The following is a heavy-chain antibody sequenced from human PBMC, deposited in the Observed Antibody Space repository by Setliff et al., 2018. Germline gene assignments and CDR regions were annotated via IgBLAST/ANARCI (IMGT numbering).Heavy chain of an antibody. V-gene: IGHV4-61*02. CDR3: ARLSWNGLRYYGLDV. CDR2: LHTSGST. Sequence: SETLSLTCAVSGGSISSGSYYWSWIRQPAGKGLEWVGRLHTSGSTNYNPALKSRVTISVDTSTNQFSLKLRSVTAADTAVYYCARLSWNGLRYYGLDVWGQGTTVTV. J-gene: IGHJ6*02. CDR1: GGSISSGSYY. D-gene: IGHD3-3*01.